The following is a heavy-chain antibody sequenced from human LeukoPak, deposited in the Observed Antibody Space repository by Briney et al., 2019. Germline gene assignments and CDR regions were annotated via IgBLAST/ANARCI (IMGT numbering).Heavy chain of an antibody. V-gene: IGHV3-21*01. CDR2: ISSSSSYI. D-gene: IGHD3-16*02. Sequence: PGGSLRLSCAASGFTFSSYSMNWVRQAPGKGLEWVSSISSSSSYIYYADSVKGRFTISRDNAKNSLYLQMNSLRAEDTAVYYCARDRQDYDYVWGSYPLDYWGQGTLVTVSS. J-gene: IGHJ4*02. CDR1: GFTFSSYS. CDR3: ARDRQDYDYVWGSYPLDY.